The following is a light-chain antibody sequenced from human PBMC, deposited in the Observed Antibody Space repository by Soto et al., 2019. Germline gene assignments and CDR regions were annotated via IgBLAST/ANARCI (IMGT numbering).Light chain of an antibody. CDR3: QQYGSSSWT. Sequence: EIVLTQSPGTLSLSPGERATLSCRASQSVSSSYLAWYQQKPGQAPRLLIYGTSSRATAIPDRFSGSGSGTDFPLTISSLEPEDFAVYYCQQYGSSSWTFGKGTKVDIK. CDR1: QSVSSSY. V-gene: IGKV3-20*01. CDR2: GTS. J-gene: IGKJ1*01.